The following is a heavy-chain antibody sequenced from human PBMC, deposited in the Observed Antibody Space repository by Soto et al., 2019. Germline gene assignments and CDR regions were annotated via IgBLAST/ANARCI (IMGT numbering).Heavy chain of an antibody. CDR2: ISYDGSNK. V-gene: IGHV3-30-3*01. Sequence: QVQLVESGGGVVQPGRSLRLSCAASGFTFSSYAMHWVRQAPGKGLEWVAVISYDGSNKYYADSVKGRFTISRDNSKNTLYLQMNSLSAEDTAVYYCARDLNKRKGYCSGGSCYSYYYYGMDVWGQGTTVTVSS. D-gene: IGHD2-15*01. CDR3: ARDLNKRKGYCSGGSCYSYYYYGMDV. J-gene: IGHJ6*02. CDR1: GFTFSSYA.